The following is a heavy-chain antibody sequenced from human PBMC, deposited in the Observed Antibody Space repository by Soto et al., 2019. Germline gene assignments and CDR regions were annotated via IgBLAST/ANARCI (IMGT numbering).Heavy chain of an antibody. J-gene: IGHJ4*02. V-gene: IGHV1-69*01. D-gene: IGHD6-13*01. CDR2: IIPIFGTA. Sequence: QVQLVQSGAEVKKPGSSVKVSCKASGGTFSSYAISWVRQAPGQGLEWMGGIIPIFGTANYAQKFQGRVTITADEHTSTAYMELSSLRSEDTAVYYCARPRGIAAAGTPAFDYWGQGTLVTVSS. CDR3: ARPRGIAAAGTPAFDY. CDR1: GGTFSSYA.